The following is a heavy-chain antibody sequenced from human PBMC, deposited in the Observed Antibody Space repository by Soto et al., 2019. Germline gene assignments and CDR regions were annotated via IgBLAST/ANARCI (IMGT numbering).Heavy chain of an antibody. CDR2: IWFDGSNK. D-gene: IGHD3-22*01. CDR3: ARDLHRYYYDSSGPYYYGMDV. CDR1: GFTFSSYG. J-gene: IGHJ6*02. Sequence: GGSLRLSCAASGFTFSSYGMHWVRQAPGKGLERIAVIWFDGSNKYYADSVKGRFTISRDNSKNTLYLQMNSLRAEDTAVYYCARDLHRYYYDSSGPYYYGMDVWGQGTTVTVSS. V-gene: IGHV3-33*08.